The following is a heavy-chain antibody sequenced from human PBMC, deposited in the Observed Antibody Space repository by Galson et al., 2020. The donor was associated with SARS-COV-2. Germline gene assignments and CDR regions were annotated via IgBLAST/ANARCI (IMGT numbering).Heavy chain of an antibody. CDR1: GGSFSGYY. CDR3: AIVERAWYFDL. Sequence: ETSETLSLTCAVYGGSFSGYYWSWIRQPPGKGLEWIGEINHSGSTNYNPSLKSRVTISVDTSKNQFSLKLSSVTAADTAVYYCAIVERAWYFDLWGRGTLVTVSS. V-gene: IGHV4-34*01. J-gene: IGHJ2*01. CDR2: INHSGST.